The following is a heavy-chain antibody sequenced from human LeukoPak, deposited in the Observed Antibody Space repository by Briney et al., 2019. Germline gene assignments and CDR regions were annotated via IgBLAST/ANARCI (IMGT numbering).Heavy chain of an antibody. Sequence: GASVKVSCKASGYTFTSYGISWVRQAPGQGLEWMGWISAYNGNTHYAQKPQVRVTMTTDTSTSTAYMELRSLRSDDTAVYYCARDADIEVGYSSSSSSDYWGQGTLVTVSS. D-gene: IGHD6-6*01. CDR2: ISAYNGNT. J-gene: IGHJ4*02. CDR1: GYTFTSYG. V-gene: IGHV1-18*01. CDR3: ARDADIEVGYSSSSSSDY.